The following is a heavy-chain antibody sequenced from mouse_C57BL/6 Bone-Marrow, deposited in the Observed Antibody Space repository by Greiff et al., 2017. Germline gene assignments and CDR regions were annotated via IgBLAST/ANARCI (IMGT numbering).Heavy chain of an antibody. Sequence: QVQLQQPGAELVKPGASVKLSCKASGYTFTSYWMHLVKQRPGRGLEWIGRIDPNSGGTKYNEKFKSKATLTVDKPSSTAYMQLSSLTSEDSAVYYCARSRRLRRGGAMDYWGQGTSVTVSS. D-gene: IGHD2-4*01. CDR3: ARSRRLRRGGAMDY. CDR2: IDPNSGGT. V-gene: IGHV1-72*01. J-gene: IGHJ4*01. CDR1: GYTFTSYW.